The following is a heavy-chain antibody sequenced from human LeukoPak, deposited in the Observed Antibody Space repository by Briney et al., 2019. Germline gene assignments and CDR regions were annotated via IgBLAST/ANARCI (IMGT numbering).Heavy chain of an antibody. CDR2: INSDGSST. CDR1: GFTFSSYW. CDR3: ARANDFWSGFDY. J-gene: IGHJ4*02. V-gene: IGHV3-74*01. D-gene: IGHD3-3*01. Sequence: GGSLRLSCAASGFTFSSYWMHWVRQAPGKGLVWVSRINSDGSSTSYADSVKGRFTISRDNAKNTLYLQMNSLRAEDTAVYYCARANDFWSGFDYWGQGTLVTVSS.